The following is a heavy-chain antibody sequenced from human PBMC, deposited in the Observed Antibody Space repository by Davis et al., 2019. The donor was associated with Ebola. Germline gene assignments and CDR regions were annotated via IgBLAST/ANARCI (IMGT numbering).Heavy chain of an antibody. Sequence: GESLKISCAASVFTFSSYAMSWVRQAPGKGLEWVSAISGSGGSTYYADSVKGRFTISRDNSKNTLYLQMNSLRAEDTAVYYCAKASPIFGVDDDYWGQGTLVTVSS. CDR3: AKASPIFGVDDDY. D-gene: IGHD3-3*01. CDR1: VFTFSSYA. J-gene: IGHJ4*02. V-gene: IGHV3-23*01. CDR2: ISGSGGST.